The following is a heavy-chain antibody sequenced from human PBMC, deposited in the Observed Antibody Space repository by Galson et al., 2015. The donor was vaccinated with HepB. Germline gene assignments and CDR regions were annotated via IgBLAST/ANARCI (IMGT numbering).Heavy chain of an antibody. CDR3: ARQAFVVVTATHAFDI. J-gene: IGHJ3*02. CDR1: GYTFTSYA. CDR2: INAGNGNT. V-gene: IGHV1-3*01. D-gene: IGHD2-21*02. Sequence: SVKVSCKASGYTFTSYAMHWVRQAPGQRLEWMGWINAGNGNTKYSQKFQGRVTITRDTSASTAYMELSSLRSEDTAVYYCARQAFVVVTATHAFDIWGQGTMVTVSS.